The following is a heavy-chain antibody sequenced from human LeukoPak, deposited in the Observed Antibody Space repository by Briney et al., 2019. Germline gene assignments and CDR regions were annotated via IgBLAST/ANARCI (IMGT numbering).Heavy chain of an antibody. CDR2: ISWNSGSI. CDR1: GFTFDDYA. J-gene: IGHJ4*02. V-gene: IGHV3-9*01. D-gene: IGHD1-26*01. CDR3: AKDGSAYPNYFDY. Sequence: GGSLRLSCAASGFTFDDYAMHWVRQAPGKGLEWFSGISWNSGSIGYADSVKGRFTISRDNAKNSLYLQMNSLRAEDTALYYCAKDGSAYPNYFDYWGQGTLVTVSS.